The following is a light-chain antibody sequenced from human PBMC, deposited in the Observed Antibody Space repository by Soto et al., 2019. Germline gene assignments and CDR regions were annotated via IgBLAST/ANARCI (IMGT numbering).Light chain of an antibody. J-gene: IGLJ2*01. CDR3: ETWDSNTRV. Sequence: QPVLTQSSSASASLGSSVKLTCTLSSGHSTYIIAWHQQQPGKAPRYLMKLEGSGTYSKGSGVPDRFSGSNSGADRYLTISNLQSEDEADYYCETWDSNTRVFGGGTKLTVL. CDR2: LEGSGTY. V-gene: IGLV4-60*03. CDR1: SGHSTYI.